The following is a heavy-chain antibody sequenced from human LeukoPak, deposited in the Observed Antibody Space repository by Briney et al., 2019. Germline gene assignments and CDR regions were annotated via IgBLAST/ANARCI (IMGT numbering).Heavy chain of an antibody. D-gene: IGHD6-13*01. CDR1: GGTFSSYA. Sequence: SGMVSCKASGGTFSSYAISWVRQAPGQGLEWMGRIIPILGTANYAQKFQGRVTITADKTTSTAYMELSSLRSEDTAVYYCARGVGDGLAAAGNCFDYWGQGTLVTVSS. J-gene: IGHJ4*02. V-gene: IGHV1-69*04. CDR2: IIPILGTA. CDR3: ARGVGDGLAAAGNCFDY.